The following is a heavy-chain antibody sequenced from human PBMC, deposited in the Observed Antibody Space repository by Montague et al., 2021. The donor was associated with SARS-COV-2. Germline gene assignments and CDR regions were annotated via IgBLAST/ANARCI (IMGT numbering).Heavy chain of an antibody. CDR2: ISYTGST. J-gene: IGHJ5*02. Sequence: SETLSLTCSVSGDSMSGSNSYWGWIRQPPGKGLESIGSISYTGSTSYNASLKSRVTMSVDPSKNEFSLRLSSVTASDTAVYYCARLYIQKTLVGASRRRWFDPWGQGTLVTVSS. D-gene: IGHD1-26*01. CDR1: GDSMSGSNSY. V-gene: IGHV4-39*01. CDR3: ARLYIQKTLVGASRRRWFDP.